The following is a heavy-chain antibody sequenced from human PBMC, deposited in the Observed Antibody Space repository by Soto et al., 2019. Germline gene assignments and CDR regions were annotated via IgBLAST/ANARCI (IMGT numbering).Heavy chain of an antibody. CDR2: IYYNGNT. J-gene: IGHJ6*02. CDR1: GGSISSYY. D-gene: IGHD4-4*01. V-gene: IGHV4-59*01. Sequence: QVQLQESGPGLVKPSETLSLTCTVSGGSISSYYWSWIQQPPGKGLEWIGYIYYNGNTNYNPSLKSRVTISVDTSKNQFSLKLSSVTAADTAVYYCARDGYTVTPNYYYGMDVWGQGTTVTVSS. CDR3: ARDGYTVTPNYYYGMDV.